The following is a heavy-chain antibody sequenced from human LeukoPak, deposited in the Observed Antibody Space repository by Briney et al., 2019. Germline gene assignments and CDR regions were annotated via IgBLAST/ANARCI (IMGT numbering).Heavy chain of an antibody. CDR2: ISGSGGST. Sequence: PGGSLRLSCAASGFTFSSYAMSWVRQAPGKGLEWVSGISGSGGSTYYADSVKGRFTISRDNSKNTLYLQMNSLRAEDTAVYYCAKDSRYSSGWSLNCYMDVWGKGTTVTVSS. J-gene: IGHJ6*03. D-gene: IGHD6-19*01. V-gene: IGHV3-23*01. CDR1: GFTFSSYA. CDR3: AKDSRYSSGWSLNCYMDV.